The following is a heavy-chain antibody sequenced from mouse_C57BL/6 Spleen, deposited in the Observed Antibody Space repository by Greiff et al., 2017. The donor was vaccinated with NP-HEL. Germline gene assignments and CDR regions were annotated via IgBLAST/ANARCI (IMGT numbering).Heavy chain of an antibody. CDR1: GYAFSSYW. J-gene: IGHJ1*03. Sequence: VQLQQSGAELVKPGASVKISCKASGYAFSSYWMNWVKQRPGKGLEWIGQIYPGDGDTNYNGKFKGKATLTADKSSSTAYMQLSSLTSEDAAVYFCARQLPDWYFDVWGTGTTVTVSS. CDR3: ARQLPDWYFDV. D-gene: IGHD2-1*01. V-gene: IGHV1-80*01. CDR2: IYPGDGDT.